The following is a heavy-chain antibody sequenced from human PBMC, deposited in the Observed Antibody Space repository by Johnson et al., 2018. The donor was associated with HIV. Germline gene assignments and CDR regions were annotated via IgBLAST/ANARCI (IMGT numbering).Heavy chain of an antibody. Sequence: VQLVESGGGLVQPGGSLRLSCAASGFNFSDHYMTWIRQAPGKGLEWVSYISSGGRTIYYADSVKGRFTISRDNSKNTLYLQMNSLRAEDTAVYYCAKDHYYYDSSGSAIDAFDIWGQGTMVTVSS. CDR3: AKDHYYYDSSGSAIDAFDI. V-gene: IGHV3-11*04. J-gene: IGHJ3*02. D-gene: IGHD3-22*01. CDR2: ISSGGRTI. CDR1: GFNFSDHY.